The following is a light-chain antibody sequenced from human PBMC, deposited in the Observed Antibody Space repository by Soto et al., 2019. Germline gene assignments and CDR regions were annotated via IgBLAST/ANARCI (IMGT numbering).Light chain of an antibody. J-gene: IGLJ3*02. CDR3: AAWDDRLNGWV. CDR1: SSNIGSNT. CDR2: SNN. V-gene: IGLV1-44*01. Sequence: QSVLTQPPSASGTPGQRVTISCSGSSSNIGSNTVNWYQQLPGTAPKLLIYSNNQQPSGVPDRFSGSKSGTSASLAISGLQSEDEAAYYCAAWDDRLNGWVFGGGTKLTVL.